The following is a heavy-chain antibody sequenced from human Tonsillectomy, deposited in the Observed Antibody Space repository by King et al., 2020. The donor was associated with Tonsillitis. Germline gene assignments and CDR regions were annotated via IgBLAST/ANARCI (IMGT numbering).Heavy chain of an antibody. J-gene: IGHJ4*02. V-gene: IGHV3-23*04. CDR1: GFTFSSYA. Sequence: VQLVESGGGLVQPGGSLRLSCAASGFTFSSYAMSWVRQAPGKGLEWVSLISGRGSSTYYADSVKGRFTISRDNSKNTLYLQMNSLRAADSAVYYCAKDLADADFHFDYWGQGTLVPVSS. CDR3: AKDLADADFHFDY. D-gene: IGHD3-3*01. CDR2: ISGRGSST.